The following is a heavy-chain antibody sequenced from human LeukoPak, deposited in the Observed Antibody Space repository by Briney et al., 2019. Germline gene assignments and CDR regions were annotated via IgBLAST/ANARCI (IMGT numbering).Heavy chain of an antibody. Sequence: ASVKVSCKASGYTFTSYYMHWLRQAPGQGLEWMGIINPSGGSTSYAQKFQGRVTMTRDTSTSTVYMELSSLRSEDTAVYYCARATPNRGYSYGEVDYFDYWGQGTLVTVSS. CDR1: GYTFTSYY. V-gene: IGHV1-46*01. J-gene: IGHJ4*02. D-gene: IGHD5-18*01. CDR2: INPSGGST. CDR3: ARATPNRGYSYGEVDYFDY.